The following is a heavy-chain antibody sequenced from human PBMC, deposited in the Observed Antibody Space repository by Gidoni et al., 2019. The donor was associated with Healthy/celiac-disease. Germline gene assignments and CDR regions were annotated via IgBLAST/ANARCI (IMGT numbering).Heavy chain of an antibody. CDR2: IYHSGST. D-gene: IGHD6-19*01. Sequence: QVQLQESGPGLVKPSETLSLTCTVSGGSISSYYWSWIRQPPGKGLEWIGYIYHSGSTNYNPSLKSRVTISVDTSKNQFSLKLSSVTAADTAVYYCARESRGWYGDYFDYWGQGTLVTVSS. CDR1: GGSISSYY. CDR3: ARESRGWYGDYFDY. V-gene: IGHV4-59*01. J-gene: IGHJ4*02.